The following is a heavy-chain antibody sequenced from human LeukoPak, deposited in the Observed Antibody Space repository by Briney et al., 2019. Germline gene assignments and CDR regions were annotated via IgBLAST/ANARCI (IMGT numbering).Heavy chain of an antibody. CDR3: ARDRIVVVPAAHLYYCYGMDV. D-gene: IGHD2-2*01. Sequence: GASLRLSCAASGFIFRNCAMSWVRQAPGKGLEWVSAITGSGDTTYYADSVKGRFTISRDNSKNTLYLQMNSLRAEDTAVYYCARDRIVVVPAAHLYYCYGMDVWGQGTTVTVSS. J-gene: IGHJ6*02. CDR1: GFIFRNCA. CDR2: ITGSGDTT. V-gene: IGHV3-23*01.